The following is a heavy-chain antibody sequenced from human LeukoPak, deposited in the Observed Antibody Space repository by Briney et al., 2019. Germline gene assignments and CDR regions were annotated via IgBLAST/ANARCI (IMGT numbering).Heavy chain of an antibody. CDR3: AKDRGRTSDHYYYGMDV. CDR1: GFTFSSYA. CDR2: ISYDGSNK. J-gene: IGHJ6*02. V-gene: IGHV3-30*04. D-gene: IGHD1/OR15-1a*01. Sequence: GGSLRLSCAASGFTFSSYAMHWVRQAPGKGLEWVAVISYDGSNKYYADSVKGRFTISRDNSKNTLYLQMNSLRAEDTAVYYCAKDRGRTSDHYYYGMDVWGQGTTVTVSS.